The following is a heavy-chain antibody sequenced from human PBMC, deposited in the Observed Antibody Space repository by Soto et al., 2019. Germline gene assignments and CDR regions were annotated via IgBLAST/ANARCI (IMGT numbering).Heavy chain of an antibody. CDR2: INPKSGGT. D-gene: IGHD1-26*01. CDR1: GYTFTVYY. Sequence: GASVKVSCKASGYTFTVYYMHWVRQAPGQGLEWMGWINPKSGGTMYPQKFQGRVTMTWDTSISTAYMALTRLRSDDTAVYYRARDLAKGGGSAGFDYWGQGTLVTVSS. CDR3: ARDLAKGGGSAGFDY. J-gene: IGHJ4*02. V-gene: IGHV1-2*02.